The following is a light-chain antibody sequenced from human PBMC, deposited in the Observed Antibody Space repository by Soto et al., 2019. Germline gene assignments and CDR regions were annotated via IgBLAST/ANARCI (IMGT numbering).Light chain of an antibody. V-gene: IGKV2-28*01. CDR1: QSLLHSNGYNY. J-gene: IGKJ1*01. CDR3: QHYEWSLTWT. Sequence: DLVMTQSPLSLPVTPGEPASISCRSSQSLLHSNGYNYLDWYLQKPGQSPQLLIYLGSNRAAGVPDRFSGSGSGTDFTLTISELEPEDFAVYYCQHYEWSLTWTFGPGTKVDIK. CDR2: LGS.